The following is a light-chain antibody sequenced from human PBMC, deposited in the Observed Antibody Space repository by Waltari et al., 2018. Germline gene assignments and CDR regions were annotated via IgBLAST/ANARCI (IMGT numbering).Light chain of an antibody. CDR2: EAT. Sequence: DIQLTQSPSPLSASVGDRVTLTCRASQSIGSWLTWYQHKPGKAPKLLIYEATSLESGVPSRFSASGSGTEFTLTISSLQPDDFATYYCQRYNSYPITFGPGTKVDI. V-gene: IGKV1-5*03. CDR3: QRYNSYPIT. J-gene: IGKJ3*01. CDR1: QSIGSW.